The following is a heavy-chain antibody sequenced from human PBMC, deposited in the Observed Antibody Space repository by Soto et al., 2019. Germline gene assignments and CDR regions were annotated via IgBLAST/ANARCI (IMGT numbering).Heavy chain of an antibody. Sequence: PSETLSLTCAVYGGSFSGYYWSWIRQPPGKGLEWIGEINHSGSTNYNPSLKSRVTISVDTSKNQFSLKLSSVTAADTAVYYCARRIVILAADYGMDVWGQGTTVT. CDR3: ARRIVILAADYGMDV. V-gene: IGHV4-34*01. D-gene: IGHD2-15*01. J-gene: IGHJ6*02. CDR2: INHSGST. CDR1: GGSFSGYY.